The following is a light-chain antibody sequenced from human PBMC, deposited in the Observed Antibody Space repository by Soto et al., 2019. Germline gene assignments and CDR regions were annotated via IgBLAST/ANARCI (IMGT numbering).Light chain of an antibody. CDR1: RSDIGAYNF. CDR2: DVD. V-gene: IGLV2-14*03. CDR3: TSWTTSTTMI. J-gene: IGLJ2*01. Sequence: SELTKPASVSGSPGQSITISCTGTRSDIGAYNFVSWYQQHPGEVPKLILYDVDVRPSGVSNRFSGSKSGNTASLTISGLQAEDEADYYCTSWTTSTTMIFGGGTKVTVL.